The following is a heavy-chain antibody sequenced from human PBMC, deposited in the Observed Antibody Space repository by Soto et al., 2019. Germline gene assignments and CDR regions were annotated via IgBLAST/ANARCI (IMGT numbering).Heavy chain of an antibody. Sequence: PXASLKISCKGSGYNFTSYWIAWVRQMPGKGLEWMGIVYPGDSDTRYSPSFQGQVTISADKSISTAYLQWSSLKAPDTAMYYCARTSAAGKYYYGMDVWGQGTTVTVSS. V-gene: IGHV5-51*01. CDR2: VYPGDSDT. CDR1: GYNFTSYW. J-gene: IGHJ6*02. D-gene: IGHD6-13*01. CDR3: ARTSAAGKYYYGMDV.